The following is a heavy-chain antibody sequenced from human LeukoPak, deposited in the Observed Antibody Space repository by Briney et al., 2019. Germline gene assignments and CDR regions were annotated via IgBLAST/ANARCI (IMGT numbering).Heavy chain of an antibody. CDR1: GFTFSSYG. CDR2: ISYDGSNK. J-gene: IGHJ6*03. D-gene: IGHD4-11*01. CDR3: ARVTTRYYYYYYYMDV. V-gene: IGHV3-30*03. Sequence: GGSLRLSCAASGFTFSSYGMHWVRQAPGKGLEWVAVISYDGSNKYYADSVKGRFTISRDNSKNTLYLQMNSLRAEDTAVYYCARVTTRYYYYYYYMDVWGKGTTVTVSS.